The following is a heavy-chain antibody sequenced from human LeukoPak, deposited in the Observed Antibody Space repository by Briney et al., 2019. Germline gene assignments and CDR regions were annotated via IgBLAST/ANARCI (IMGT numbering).Heavy chain of an antibody. J-gene: IGHJ4*02. V-gene: IGHV3-23*01. CDR1: GFTFSNYA. Sequence: GGSLRLSCAASGFTFSNYAMSWVRQAPGKGLEWVSTISNSDFSTYYADSVKGRFTISRDNSKNTLYLQMNSLRAEDTAVYYCAKGVVVVIAPFDYWGQGTLVTVSS. D-gene: IGHD3-22*01. CDR3: AKGVVVVIAPFDY. CDR2: ISNSDFST.